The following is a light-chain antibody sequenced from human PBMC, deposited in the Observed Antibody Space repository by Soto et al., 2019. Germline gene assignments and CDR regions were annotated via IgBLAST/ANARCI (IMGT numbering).Light chain of an antibody. CDR2: EVT. J-gene: IGLJ3*02. CDR3: SSYKFSTSLRV. Sequence: QSALTQPASVSGSPGQSITLSCAGTTNDIGSYNYVSWFQQHPGEAPKLIIFEVTHRPSGISTRFSGSKSGNTASLTISDLQAEDGALYYCSSYKFSTSLRVFGGGTKVTVL. CDR1: TNDIGSYNY. V-gene: IGLV2-14*01.